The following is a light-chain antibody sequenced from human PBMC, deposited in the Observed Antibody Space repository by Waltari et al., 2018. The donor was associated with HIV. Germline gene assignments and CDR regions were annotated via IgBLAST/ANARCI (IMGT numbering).Light chain of an antibody. V-gene: IGLV1-44*01. CDR2: TNN. CDR1: SSNIGSNT. Sequence: TISCSGSSSNIGSNTVNWYHQLPGTAPKLLIYTNNQRHSGVPDRFSGAKSGTSASLAIRGLQSEDEADYYCAAWDDSLNGWVFGGGTKLTVL. CDR3: AAWDDSLNGWV. J-gene: IGLJ3*02.